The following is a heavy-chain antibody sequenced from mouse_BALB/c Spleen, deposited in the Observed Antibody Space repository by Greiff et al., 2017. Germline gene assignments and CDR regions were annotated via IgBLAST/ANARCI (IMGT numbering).Heavy chain of an antibody. J-gene: IGHJ3*01. CDR1: GYTFTSYV. CDR2: INPYNDGT. D-gene: IGHD2-14*01. V-gene: IGHV1-14*01. Sequence: EVQLQQSGPELVKSGASVKMSCKASGYTFTSYVMHWVKQKPGQGLEWIGYINPYNDGTKYNEKFKGKATLTSDKSSSTAYMELSSLTSEDSAVYYCARDYRYDPFAYWGQGTLVTVSA. CDR3: ARDYRYDPFAY.